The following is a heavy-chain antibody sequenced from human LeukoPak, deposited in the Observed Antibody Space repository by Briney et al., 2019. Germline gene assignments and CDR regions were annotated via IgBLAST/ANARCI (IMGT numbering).Heavy chain of an antibody. V-gene: IGHV3-74*01. D-gene: IGHD6-19*01. CDR1: GFTFSSYW. Sequence: GGSLRLSCAASGFTFSSYWMHWVRQAPGKGLVRVSRINSDGTSTTYADSVKGRFTISRDNAKNTLDLQMNSLRAEDTAVYYCARDLGYSSGPNYWGQGTRVTVSS. J-gene: IGHJ4*02. CDR3: ARDLGYSSGPNY. CDR2: INSDGTST.